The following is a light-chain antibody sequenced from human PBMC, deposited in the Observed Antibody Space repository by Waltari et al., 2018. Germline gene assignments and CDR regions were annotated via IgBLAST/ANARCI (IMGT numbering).Light chain of an antibody. CDR1: QRVSSY. CDR3: QQRSNWPPT. CDR2: DAS. J-gene: IGKJ4*01. V-gene: IGKV3-11*01. Sequence: EIVLTHSPATLSLSPGERATLSRRASQRVSSYLAWYQQKPGHAPRLLIYDASNRATGIPARFSGSGSGTDFTLTISSLEPEDFAVYYCQQRSNWPPTFGGGTKVEIK.